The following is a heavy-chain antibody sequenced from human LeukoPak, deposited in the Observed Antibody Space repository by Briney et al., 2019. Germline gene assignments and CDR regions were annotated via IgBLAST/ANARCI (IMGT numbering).Heavy chain of an antibody. CDR2: ISSSSSYI. J-gene: IGHJ3*02. Sequence: PGGSLRLSCAASGLTFRSYSMNWVRQAPGKGLEWVSSISSSSSYIYYADSVKGRFTISRDNAKNSLYLQMSSLRAEDTAVYYRARESGSITDIWGQGTMVTVSS. D-gene: IGHD3-10*01. CDR3: ARESGSITDI. CDR1: GLTFRSYS. V-gene: IGHV3-21*01.